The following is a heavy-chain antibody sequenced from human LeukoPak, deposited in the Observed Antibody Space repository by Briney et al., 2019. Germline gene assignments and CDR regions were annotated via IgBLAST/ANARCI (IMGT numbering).Heavy chain of an antibody. J-gene: IGHJ5*02. CDR3: ARVREPYRTTLTPAPWFDP. CDR1: GGSINSAEYY. CDR2: VYNSGST. Sequence: SETLSLTCTVSGGSINSAEYYWSWLRQPPGKGLEWIGYVYNSGSTYVNPSLQSRLSLSVDMSKNQFSLKLISLTAADTAVYYCARVREPYRTTLTPAPWFDPWGQGTLVTVSS. V-gene: IGHV4-30-4*01. D-gene: IGHD2/OR15-2a*01.